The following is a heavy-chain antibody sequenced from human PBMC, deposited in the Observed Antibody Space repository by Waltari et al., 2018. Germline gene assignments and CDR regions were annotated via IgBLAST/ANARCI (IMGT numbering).Heavy chain of an antibody. Sequence: QLQLQESGPGLVKPSETLSLTCTVSGGSLSSSSYYWGWIRQPPGKGLEWIGSIYYSGSGCYNPSRKSRVTRSVDTAKNQFSLKLSSVTAADTAVYYCARVTNYYGSGSYYVWRRPDYYYYMDVWGKGTTVTISS. CDR1: GGSLSSSSYY. V-gene: IGHV4-39*07. CDR3: ARVTNYYGSGSYYVWRRPDYYYYMDV. D-gene: IGHD3-10*01. CDR2: IYYSGSG. J-gene: IGHJ6*03.